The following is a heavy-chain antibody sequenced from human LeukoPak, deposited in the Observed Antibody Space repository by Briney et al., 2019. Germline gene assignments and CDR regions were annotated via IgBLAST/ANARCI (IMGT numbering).Heavy chain of an antibody. J-gene: IGHJ4*02. CDR1: GFTFSSCA. Sequence: PGGSLRLSCVASGFTFSSCAMSWVRQAPGKGLECVSTISGTGGSTYYADSVKGRFTIPRDNSKNTLYLQMSSLRAEDTAIYYCARDREWLRPQDYWGQGTLVTVSS. CDR3: ARDREWLRPQDY. D-gene: IGHD5-12*01. V-gene: IGHV3-23*01. CDR2: ISGTGGST.